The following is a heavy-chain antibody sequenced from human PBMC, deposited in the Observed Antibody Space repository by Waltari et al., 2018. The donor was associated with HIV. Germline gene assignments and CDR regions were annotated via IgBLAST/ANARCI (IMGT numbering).Heavy chain of an antibody. CDR2: ISAYNGNT. CDR1: GYTFTSYG. D-gene: IGHD3-10*01. J-gene: IGHJ4*02. V-gene: IGHV1-18*01. Sequence: VQLVQSGAEVKKPGASVKASCKASGYTFTSYGISWVRQAPGQGLEWMGWISAYNGNTNYAQKLQGRVTMTTDTSTSTAYMELRSLRSDDTAVYYCARDKTTYYYGSGVSYWGQGTLVTVSS. CDR3: ARDKTTYYYGSGVSY.